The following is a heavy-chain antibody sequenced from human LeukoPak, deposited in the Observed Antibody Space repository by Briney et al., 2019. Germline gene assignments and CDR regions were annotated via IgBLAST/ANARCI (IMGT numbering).Heavy chain of an antibody. Sequence: GGSLRLSCAASGFTFSSYAMSWVRQAPGKGLEWVSAISGSGGGTYYADSVKGRFTISRDNSKNTLYLQMNSLRAEDTAVYYCAKDESEGIAVAGTFYWGQGTLVTVSS. V-gene: IGHV3-23*01. J-gene: IGHJ4*02. D-gene: IGHD6-19*01. CDR2: ISGSGGGT. CDR3: AKDESEGIAVAGTFY. CDR1: GFTFSSYA.